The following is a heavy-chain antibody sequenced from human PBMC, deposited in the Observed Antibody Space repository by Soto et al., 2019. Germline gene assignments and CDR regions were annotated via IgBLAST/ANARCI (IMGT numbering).Heavy chain of an antibody. Sequence: EGQLVESGGGLVQPGGSLKLSCAASGFTFGGSAMHWVRQASGKGLEWVGHIRSKTNSYATAYAESVKGRFTISRDDSMNTAYLQMNSQKTEDTAVYFCTSQTDAVQLPVVPTDDNFDYWGQGTLVTVSS. CDR2: IRSKTNSYAT. J-gene: IGHJ4*02. CDR3: TSQTDAVQLPVVPTDDNFDY. D-gene: IGHD2-15*01. V-gene: IGHV3-73*02. CDR1: GFTFGGSA.